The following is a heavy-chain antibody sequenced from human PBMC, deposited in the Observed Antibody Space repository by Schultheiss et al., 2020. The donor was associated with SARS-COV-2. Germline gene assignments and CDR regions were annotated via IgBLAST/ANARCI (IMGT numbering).Heavy chain of an antibody. CDR2: IIPIFGTA. D-gene: IGHD3-22*01. J-gene: IGHJ6*02. Sequence: SVKVSCKASGGTFSSYAISWVRQAPGQGLEWMGGIIPIFGTANYAQKFQGRVTITADESTSTAYMELSSLRSEDTAVYYCARDATYYYDSSGYPYYYYGMDVWGQGTTVTVAS. CDR3: ARDATYYYDSSGYPYYYYGMDV. CDR1: GGTFSSYA. V-gene: IGHV1-69*13.